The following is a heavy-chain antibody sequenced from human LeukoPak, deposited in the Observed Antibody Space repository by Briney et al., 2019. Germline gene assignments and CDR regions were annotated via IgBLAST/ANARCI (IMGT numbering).Heavy chain of an antibody. CDR1: GYTFTGYY. CDR2: INPNSGGT. Sequence: ASVKVSCKASGYTFTGYYMHWVRQAPGQGLEWMGWINPNSGGTNYAQKFQGRVTMTRDTSISTAYMELSRLRSDDTAVYYCARDISRYSSSWYYFDYWGQGTLATVSS. V-gene: IGHV1-2*02. CDR3: ARDISRYSSSWYYFDY. D-gene: IGHD6-13*01. J-gene: IGHJ4*02.